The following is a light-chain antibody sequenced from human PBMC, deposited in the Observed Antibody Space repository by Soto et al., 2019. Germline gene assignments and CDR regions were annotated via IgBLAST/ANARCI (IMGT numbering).Light chain of an antibody. Sequence: DIPMTQSPSALSAPVGERATFTCRASQSISSSLAWYQQEPGKAPNLLIYEASSLQSGDPSRFSGSGPGTEFALPISSLQPDGFETYYCQRGAKYPYTFGQGTKLEIK. J-gene: IGKJ2*01. V-gene: IGKV1-5*03. CDR1: QSISSS. CDR3: QRGAKYPYT. CDR2: EAS.